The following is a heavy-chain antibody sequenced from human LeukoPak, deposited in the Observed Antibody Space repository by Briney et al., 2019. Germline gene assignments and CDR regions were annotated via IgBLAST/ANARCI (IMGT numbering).Heavy chain of an antibody. D-gene: IGHD1-26*01. CDR3: AKIGSSHDFDY. CDR2: INPNSGAT. J-gene: IGHJ4*02. V-gene: IGHV1-2*06. Sequence: EASVTVSCTASGYTFTVYFIHWVRQAPGQGLEWMGRINPNSGATDYAQKFQGRVTMTRDTSISTAYMELSSLKSDDTAVYYCAKIGSSHDFDYWGQGTLITVSS. CDR1: GYTFTVYF.